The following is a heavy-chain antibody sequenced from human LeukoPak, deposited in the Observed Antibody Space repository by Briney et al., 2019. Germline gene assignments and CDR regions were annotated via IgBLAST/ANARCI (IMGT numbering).Heavy chain of an antibody. CDR2: ISGSGGST. J-gene: IGHJ4*02. Sequence: GGSLRLSCAASGFTFSSYAMSWVRQAPGKGLEWVSAISGSGGSTYYADSVKGRSTISRDNSKNTLYLQMNSLRAEDTAVYYCAKDHCSSASCLGFDYWGRGTLVTVSS. D-gene: IGHD2-2*01. CDR1: GFTFSSYA. CDR3: AKDHCSSASCLGFDY. V-gene: IGHV3-23*01.